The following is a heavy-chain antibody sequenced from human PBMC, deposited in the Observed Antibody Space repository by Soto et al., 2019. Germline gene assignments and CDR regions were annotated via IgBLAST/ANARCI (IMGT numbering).Heavy chain of an antibody. D-gene: IGHD6-13*01. J-gene: IGHJ3*02. V-gene: IGHV3-11*06. Sequence: GGSLRLSCAASGLTFSDYYMSWIRQAPGKGLEWVSYISPSSSYTNYAVSVKGRFTISRDNAKNSVYLQMNSLRAEDTAVYYGARNHIAASGTSAYGIWGQGTMVTVS. CDR2: ISPSSSYT. CDR3: ARNHIAASGTSAYGI. CDR1: GLTFSDYY.